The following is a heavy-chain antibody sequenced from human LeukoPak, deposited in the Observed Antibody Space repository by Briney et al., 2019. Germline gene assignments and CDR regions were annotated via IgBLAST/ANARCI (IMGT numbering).Heavy chain of an antibody. CDR2: IYHSGST. CDR3: ARTHYDFWSGYYQYYFDY. Sequence: PSETLSLTCTVSGYSISSGYYWGWIRQPPGKGLEWIGRIYHSGSTYYNPSLKSRVTISVDTSKTQFSLKLSSVTAADTAVYYCARTHYDFWSGYYQYYFDYWGQGTLVTVSS. D-gene: IGHD3-3*01. CDR1: GYSISSGYY. V-gene: IGHV4-38-2*02. J-gene: IGHJ4*02.